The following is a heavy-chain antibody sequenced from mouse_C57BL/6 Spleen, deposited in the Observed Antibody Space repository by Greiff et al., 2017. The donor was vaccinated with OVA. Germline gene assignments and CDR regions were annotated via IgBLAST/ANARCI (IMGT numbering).Heavy chain of an antibody. D-gene: IGHD1-1*01. Sequence: VQLVESGPGLVAPSQRLSITCTVSGFSLTSYGVHWVRQPPGKGLEWLVVIWSDGSTTYNSALKSRLSIGKDNSKSQVFLKMNSLQTDDTAMYYCARHDYYYGSSYGEDAMDYWGQGTSVTVSS. J-gene: IGHJ4*01. V-gene: IGHV2-6-1*01. CDR2: IWSDGST. CDR1: GFSLTSYG. CDR3: ARHDYYYGSSYGEDAMDY.